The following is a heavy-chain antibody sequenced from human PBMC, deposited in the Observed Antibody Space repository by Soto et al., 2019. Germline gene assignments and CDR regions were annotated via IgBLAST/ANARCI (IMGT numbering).Heavy chain of an antibody. CDR2: INDSGTT. Sequence: SETLSLTCAVDGGSFSGYYWTWIRQPPGRGLEWIGEINDSGTTNNNPSLKSRVTISVDTSKNQFSLKLSSVTAADTAVYFCARRYCSGGSCQTIDYWGQGTPVTVSS. D-gene: IGHD2-15*01. J-gene: IGHJ4*02. CDR3: ARRYCSGGSCQTIDY. CDR1: GGSFSGYY. V-gene: IGHV4-34*01.